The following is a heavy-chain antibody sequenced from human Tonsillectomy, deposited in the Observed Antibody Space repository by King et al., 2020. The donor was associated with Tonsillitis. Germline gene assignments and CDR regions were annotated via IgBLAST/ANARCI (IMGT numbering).Heavy chain of an antibody. CDR2: SYIGGST. CDR1: GFTVNSNY. J-gene: IGHJ4*02. D-gene: IGHD3-22*01. CDR3: ARDIASDSSRTGYFDY. Sequence: VQLVESGGGLVQPGGSLRLSCAASGFTVNSNYISWVRQAPGKGLEWVSFSYIGGSTYYADSVKGRFTISRDNFKNTLTLQMNSLRAEDTAVYYCARDIASDSSRTGYFDYWGPXTXVTVSS. V-gene: IGHV3-66*01.